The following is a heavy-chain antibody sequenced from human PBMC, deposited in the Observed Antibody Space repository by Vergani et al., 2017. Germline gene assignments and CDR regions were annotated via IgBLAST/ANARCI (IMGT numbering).Heavy chain of an antibody. J-gene: IGHJ4*02. V-gene: IGHV3-23*01. CDR1: GFTFRSHA. D-gene: IGHD5-24*01. CDR3: GRGSDNYN. CDR2: IKNTVDST. Sequence: EVQLLQSQGAVVQPGGSLRLSCVASGFTFRSHAMSWVRQGQGQGLEGVSSIKNTVDSTHYADSVKGRFTISRENSKNTLYLQMNSLRVEDTAVYYCGRGSDNYNWGQGTLVTVSS.